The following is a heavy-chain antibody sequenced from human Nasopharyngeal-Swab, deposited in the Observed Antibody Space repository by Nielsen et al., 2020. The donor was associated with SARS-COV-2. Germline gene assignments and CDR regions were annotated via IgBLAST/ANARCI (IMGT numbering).Heavy chain of an antibody. D-gene: IGHD3/OR15-3a*01. V-gene: IGHV4-61*03. Sequence: IRQPPGKGLEWIGYIHYSGSTDYKPSLKSRVTISMDTSKNHFSLKLKSVTAADTALYFCARGSGTSYYSEYNWFDPWGQGTLVTVSS. CDR3: ARGSGTSYYSEYNWFDP. CDR2: IHYSGST. J-gene: IGHJ5*02.